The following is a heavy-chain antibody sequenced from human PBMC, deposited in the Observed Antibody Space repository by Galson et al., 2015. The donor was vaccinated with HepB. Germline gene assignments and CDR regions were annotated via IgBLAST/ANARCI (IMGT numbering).Heavy chain of an antibody. CDR1: GYSFTNSW. Sequence: QSGAEVKKPGESLKMSCKGSGYSFTNSWIGWVRQVPGKGLEWMAIIYPGDSDTRYSPSFQGQVTISADKSISTAHLQWSSLRASDTAMYYCARGRGYCISTSCYEFDYWGQGTLVTVSS. D-gene: IGHD2-2*01. J-gene: IGHJ4*02. CDR2: IYPGDSDT. V-gene: IGHV5-51*01. CDR3: ARGRGYCISTSCYEFDY.